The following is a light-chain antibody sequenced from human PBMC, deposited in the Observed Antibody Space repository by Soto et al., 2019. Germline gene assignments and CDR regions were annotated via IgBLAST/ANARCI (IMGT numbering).Light chain of an antibody. Sequence: QSVLTQPASVSGSPGQSITISCSGTSSEVGAYTYVSWYQVHPGEPPKLVIYDVSKRPSGVSNRFSGSKSGNTASLTISGLQAEDEGDYYCSSYRSTSTLGVFGTGTKLTVL. J-gene: IGLJ1*01. V-gene: IGLV2-14*03. CDR3: SSYRSTSTLGV. CDR2: DVS. CDR1: SSEVGAYTY.